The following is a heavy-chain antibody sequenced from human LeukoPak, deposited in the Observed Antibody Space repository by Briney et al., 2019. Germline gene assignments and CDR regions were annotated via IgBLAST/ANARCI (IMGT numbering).Heavy chain of an antibody. CDR3: AKDMSSGYSGLLDY. CDR2: ISWNSGSI. D-gene: IGHD3-22*01. V-gene: IGHV3-9*01. Sequence: GGSLRLSCAASGFTFDDYAMHWVRQAPGKGLEWVSGISWNSGSIGYADSVKGRFTISRDNAKNSLYLQMNSLRAEDTALYYCAKDMSSGYSGLLDYWGQGTLVTVSS. CDR1: GFTFDDYA. J-gene: IGHJ4*02.